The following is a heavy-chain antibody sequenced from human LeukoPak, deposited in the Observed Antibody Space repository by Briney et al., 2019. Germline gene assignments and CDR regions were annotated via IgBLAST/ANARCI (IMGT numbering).Heavy chain of an antibody. V-gene: IGHV3-21*01. Sequence: GGSLRLSCAASGFAISSDSMNWVRQAPGKGLEWVSSISSSSSYIYYADSVKGRFTISRDNAKNSLYLQMNSLRAEDTAVYYCAREGGSSSWYYLPGWFDPRGQGTLVTVSS. CDR2: ISSSSSYI. J-gene: IGHJ5*02. D-gene: IGHD6-13*01. CDR1: GFAISSDS. CDR3: AREGGSSSWYYLPGWFDP.